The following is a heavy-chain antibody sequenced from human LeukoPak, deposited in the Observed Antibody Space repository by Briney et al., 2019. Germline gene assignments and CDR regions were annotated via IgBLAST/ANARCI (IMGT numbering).Heavy chain of an antibody. CDR2: INPDGGGT. J-gene: IGHJ4*02. CDR1: GYTFTGYY. CDR3: ARETVVVADANYFDY. D-gene: IGHD2-15*01. Sequence: ASVKVSCKASGYTFTGYYMHWVRQAPGQGLEWMGIINPDGGGTTYAQKFQGRVAMTRDTSTSTYYMEVTSLRSDDTAVYYCARETVVVADANYFDYWGQGTLVTVSS. V-gene: IGHV1-46*01.